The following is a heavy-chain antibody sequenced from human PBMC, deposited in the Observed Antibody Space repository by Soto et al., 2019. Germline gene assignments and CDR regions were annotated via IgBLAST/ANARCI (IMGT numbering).Heavy chain of an antibody. CDR1: GYTFTSYG. J-gene: IGHJ4*02. CDR2: ISAYNGNT. CDR3: ATSGYSGYDYYFDY. D-gene: IGHD5-12*01. V-gene: IGHV1-18*01. Sequence: ASXKVSCKASGYTFTSYGISWVRQAPGQGLEWMGWISAYNGNTNYAQKLQGRVTMTTDTSTSTAYMELRSLRSDDTAVYYCATSGYSGYDYYFDYWGQGTLVTVSS.